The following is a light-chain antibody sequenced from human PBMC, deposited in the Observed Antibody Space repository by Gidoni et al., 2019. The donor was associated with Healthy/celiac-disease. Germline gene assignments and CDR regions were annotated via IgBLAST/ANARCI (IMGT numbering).Light chain of an antibody. CDR3: QQYNNWPF. CDR1: QSVSSN. V-gene: IGKV3-15*01. CDR2: GAS. J-gene: IGKJ3*01. Sequence: EIVMTQSPATLSVSPGERATLSCRASQSVSSNLAWYQQKPGQAPRLLIYGASTRATGIPARFNGSGSGKEFTLTISSLQSEDFAVYYCQQYNNWPFFGPGTKVDIK.